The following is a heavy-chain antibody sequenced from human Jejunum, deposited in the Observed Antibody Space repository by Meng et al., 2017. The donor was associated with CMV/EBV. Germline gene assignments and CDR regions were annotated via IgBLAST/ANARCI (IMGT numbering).Heavy chain of an antibody. Sequence: SGGPVRTGNYSWSWVRQPPGKGLEWIGYISYGETTKYNPSLKSRVTISADTSRDQFSLKLTSVTAADTAVYFCAKDRAGLQFFDFWGQGLLVTVSS. CDR3: AKDRAGLQFFDF. J-gene: IGHJ4*02. CDR1: GGPVRTGNYS. V-gene: IGHV4-61*01. CDR2: ISYGETT. D-gene: IGHD4-11*01.